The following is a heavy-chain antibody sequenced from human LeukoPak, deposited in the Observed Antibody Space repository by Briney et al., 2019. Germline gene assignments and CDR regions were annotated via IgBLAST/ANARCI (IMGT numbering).Heavy chain of an antibody. CDR3: ARGGDAGVWYYYCDF. J-gene: IGHJ4*02. Sequence: GASVKVSCKTSGGTFGNYAINWVRQAPGHGLEWMGGIIPIFDTTNYAQKFQGRVTITADESTTTAYMELSSLRSEDTAMYYCARGGDAGVWYYYCDFWGQGTQVTVSS. CDR2: IIPIFDTT. V-gene: IGHV1-69*13. CDR1: GGTFGNYA. D-gene: IGHD6-19*01.